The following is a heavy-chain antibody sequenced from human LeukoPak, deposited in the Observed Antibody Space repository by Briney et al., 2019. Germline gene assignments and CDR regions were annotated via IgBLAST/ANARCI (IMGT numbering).Heavy chain of an antibody. CDR3: ARLLYGDYGPHFDY. CDR2: IYPGDSDT. V-gene: IGHV5-51*01. D-gene: IGHD4-17*01. Sequence: GEPLKISLKGSGYRFTSYWIGWVRPMPGKGLEGTGIIYPGDSDTRYSPSFQGQVTISADKSISTAYLQWSSLKASDTAMYYCARLLYGDYGPHFDYWGQGTLVTVSS. J-gene: IGHJ4*02. CDR1: GYRFTSYW.